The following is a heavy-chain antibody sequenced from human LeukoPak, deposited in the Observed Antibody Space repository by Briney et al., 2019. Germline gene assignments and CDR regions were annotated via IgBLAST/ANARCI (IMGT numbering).Heavy chain of an antibody. CDR2: FDPEDGET. CDR1: GYTLTELS. V-gene: IGHV1-24*01. J-gene: IGHJ5*02. Sequence: ASVKVSCKVSGYTLTELSMHWVRQAPGKGLEWIGGFDPEDGETIYAQKFQGRVTMTEDTSTDTAYMELSSLRSEDTAVYYCATDRDSSGYYYGWFDPWGQGTLVTVSS. D-gene: IGHD3-22*01. CDR3: ATDRDSSGYYYGWFDP.